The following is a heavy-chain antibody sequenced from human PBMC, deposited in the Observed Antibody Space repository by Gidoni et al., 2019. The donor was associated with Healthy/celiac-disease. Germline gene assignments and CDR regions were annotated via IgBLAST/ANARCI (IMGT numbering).Heavy chain of an antibody. CDR2: IIPIFGTA. V-gene: IGHV1-69*01. CDR1: GGTFSSYA. Sequence: QVQLVQSGAEVKKPGSSVQVSCKASGGTFSSYAISWVRQAPGQELEWMGGIIPIFGTADYAQKFQGRVTITADESTSTAYMELSSLRSEDTAVYYCAGGPKYCSSTSCYTGSIMDVWGKGTTVTVSS. J-gene: IGHJ6*04. D-gene: IGHD2-2*02. CDR3: AGGPKYCSSTSCYTGSIMDV.